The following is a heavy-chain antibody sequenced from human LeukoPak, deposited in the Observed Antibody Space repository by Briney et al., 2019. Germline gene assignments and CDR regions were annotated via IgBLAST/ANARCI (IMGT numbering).Heavy chain of an antibody. Sequence: PSETLSLTCTVSGGSISSYYWSWIRQPPGKGLEWIGYIYYSGSTNYNPSLKSRVTISVDTSKNQFSLKLSSVPAADTAVYYCARHSQWLAIFDYWGQGTLVTVSS. D-gene: IGHD6-19*01. J-gene: IGHJ4*02. V-gene: IGHV4-59*08. CDR1: GGSISSYY. CDR2: IYYSGST. CDR3: ARHSQWLAIFDY.